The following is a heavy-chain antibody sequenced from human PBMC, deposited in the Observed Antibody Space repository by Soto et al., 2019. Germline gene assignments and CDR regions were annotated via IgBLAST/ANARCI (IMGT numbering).Heavy chain of an antibody. V-gene: IGHV1-69*13. D-gene: IGHD4-4*01. Sequence: GASVKVSCKAPGGNFSSNGIRWVRQAPGQGLELMGGIIPTFGTTNYAHKFRGRVTITADESTGTAYMELSSLRSDDTAVYYCAGASDSTCYNWLDPWGQGTLVTVSS. CDR2: IIPTFGTT. CDR3: AGASDSTCYNWLDP. CDR1: GGNFSSNG. J-gene: IGHJ5*02.